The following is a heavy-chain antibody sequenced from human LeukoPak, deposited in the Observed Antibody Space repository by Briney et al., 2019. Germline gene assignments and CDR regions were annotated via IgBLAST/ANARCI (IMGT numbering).Heavy chain of an antibody. CDR3: ARRGETGLDH. J-gene: IGHJ4*02. CDR1: GGTFSSYA. Sequence: AASVKVSCKASGGTFSSYAISWVRQAPGQGLEWMGGIIPIFGTANYAQKFQGRVTITADESTSTAYMELSSLRSEDTAVYYCARRGETGLDHWGQGTLVTVSS. V-gene: IGHV1-69*01. CDR2: IIPIFGTA. D-gene: IGHD1-1*01.